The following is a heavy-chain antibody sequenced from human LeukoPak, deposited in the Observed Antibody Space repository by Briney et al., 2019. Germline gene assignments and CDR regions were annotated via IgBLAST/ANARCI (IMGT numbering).Heavy chain of an antibody. CDR3: ARDFGIAAAGTYYYYYYMDV. V-gene: IGHV4-39*07. D-gene: IGHD6-13*01. J-gene: IGHJ6*03. Sequence: SETLSLTCTVSGGSISSSSYYWGWIRQPPEKGLEWIGSIYYSGSTYYNPSLKSRVTISVDTSKNQFSLKLSSVTAADTAVYYCARDFGIAAAGTYYYYYYMDVWGKGTTVTISS. CDR1: GGSISSSSYY. CDR2: IYYSGST.